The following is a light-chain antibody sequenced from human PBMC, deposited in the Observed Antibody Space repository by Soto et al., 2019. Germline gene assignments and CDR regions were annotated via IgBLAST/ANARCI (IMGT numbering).Light chain of an antibody. V-gene: IGKV3-15*01. J-gene: IGKJ1*01. Sequence: EIQMTQSPATLSASPGGRATLTCRASQSIRAALAWYQQKPDQAPRLLIYGASKRATGFPARFSGSGSGTDFTLTINSLQAEDFAVYYCQQYNIWPWTFGQGTKVDIK. CDR1: QSIRAA. CDR3: QQYNIWPWT. CDR2: GAS.